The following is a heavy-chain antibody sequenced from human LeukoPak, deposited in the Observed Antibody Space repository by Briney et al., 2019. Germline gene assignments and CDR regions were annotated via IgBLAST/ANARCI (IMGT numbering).Heavy chain of an antibody. J-gene: IGHJ4*02. CDR2: ISYDGSNK. D-gene: IGHD1-26*01. V-gene: IGHV3-30*18. CDR1: GFTFSSYG. Sequence: GGSLRLSCAASGFTFSSYGMHWVRQAPGKGLEWVAVISYDGSNKYYADSVKGRFTISRDNSKNTLYLQMNSLRAEDTAVYYCAKDGISWELTGSPYYFDYWGQGTLVTVSS. CDR3: AKDGISWELTGSPYYFDY.